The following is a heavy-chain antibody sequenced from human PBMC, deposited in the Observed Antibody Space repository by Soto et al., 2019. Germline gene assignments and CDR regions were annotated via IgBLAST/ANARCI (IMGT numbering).Heavy chain of an antibody. V-gene: IGHV1-69*13. J-gene: IGHJ6*02. Sequence: SVKVSCKASGGTFSSYAISWVRQAPGQGLEWMGGIIPIFGTANYAQKFQGRVTITADESMSTAYMELSSLRSEDTAVYYCARGAVGATTEDYYYGMDVWGQGTTVTVAS. D-gene: IGHD1-26*01. CDR3: ARGAVGATTEDYYYGMDV. CDR2: IIPIFGTA. CDR1: GGTFSSYA.